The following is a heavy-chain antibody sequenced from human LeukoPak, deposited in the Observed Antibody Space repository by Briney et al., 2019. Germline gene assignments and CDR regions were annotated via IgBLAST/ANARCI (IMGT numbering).Heavy chain of an antibody. J-gene: IGHJ4*02. CDR3: ARGKGQLVRPFDY. V-gene: IGHV3-21*01. CDR2: ISSSSSYI. D-gene: IGHD6-6*01. CDR1: GFTFSSYS. Sequence: GGSLRLSCAASGFTFSSYSMNWVRQAPGKGLEWVSSISSSSSYIYYADSVKGRFTISRDNAKNSLYLQMNSLRAEDTAVYYCARGKGQLVRPFDYWGQGTLVTVSS.